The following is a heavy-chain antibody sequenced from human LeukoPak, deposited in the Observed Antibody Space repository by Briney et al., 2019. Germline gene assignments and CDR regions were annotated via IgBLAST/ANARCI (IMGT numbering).Heavy chain of an antibody. J-gene: IGHJ2*01. D-gene: IGHD2-2*01. Sequence: SETLSLTCTVSGGSISSYYWSWIRQPAGKGLEWIGRFYATGSTKYSPSLKSRVTISVDKSKNQLSLQLTSVTAADTAVYFCARRVVPAANYWYFDLWGRGTLVTVSS. V-gene: IGHV4-4*07. CDR3: ARRVVPAANYWYFDL. CDR1: GGSISSYY. CDR2: FYATGST.